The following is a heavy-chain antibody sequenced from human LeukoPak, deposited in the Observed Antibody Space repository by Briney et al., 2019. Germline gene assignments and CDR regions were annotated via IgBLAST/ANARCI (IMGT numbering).Heavy chain of an antibody. J-gene: IGHJ4*02. D-gene: IGHD3-22*01. CDR2: ISSSGSTI. V-gene: IGHV3-11*01. CDR3: ARGRYYDSSGYAIDY. CDR1: GFTFSDYY. Sequence: GGSLRLSCAASGFTFSDYYMSWIREAPGKGLEWVSYISSSGSTIYYADSVKGRFTISRDNAKNSLYLQMNSLRAEDTAVYYCARGRYYDSSGYAIDYWGQGTLVTVSS.